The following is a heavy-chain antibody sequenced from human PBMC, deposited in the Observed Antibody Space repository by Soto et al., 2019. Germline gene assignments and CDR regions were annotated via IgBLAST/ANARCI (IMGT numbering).Heavy chain of an antibody. CDR2: IVVGSGNT. CDR1: GFTFTSSA. J-gene: IGHJ3*02. Sequence: SVKVSCKASGFTFTSSAVQWVRQARGQRLEWIGWIVVGSGNTNYAQKYQERVTITRDMSTSTAYMELSSLRSEDTAVYYCAAVMGYCSSTSCYPWDAFDIWGQGTMVTVSS. CDR3: AAVMGYCSSTSCYPWDAFDI. V-gene: IGHV1-58*01. D-gene: IGHD2-2*01.